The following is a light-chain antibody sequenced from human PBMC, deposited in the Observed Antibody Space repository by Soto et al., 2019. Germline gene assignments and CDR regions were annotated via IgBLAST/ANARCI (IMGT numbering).Light chain of an antibody. CDR1: QSVSSY. J-gene: IGKJ3*01. Sequence: EIVLTQSPATLSLSPGERATLSRRASQSVSSYLAWYQQKPGQAPRLLIYDASNRATGIPARFSGSGSGTDFTLTISSLEPEDFAVYYCQQRSNFPLTFGPGTKVDIK. CDR2: DAS. CDR3: QQRSNFPLT. V-gene: IGKV3-11*01.